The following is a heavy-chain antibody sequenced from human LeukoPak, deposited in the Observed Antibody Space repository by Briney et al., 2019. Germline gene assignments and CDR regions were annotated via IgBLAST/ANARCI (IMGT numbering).Heavy chain of an antibody. CDR1: GSTFSHAW. Sequence: GGSLRLSCAASGSTFSHAWMSWVRQAPAKGQEWVGRTISKTNGGTTQYAAPVKGRFTISRDDSENTLYLQMYSLKTEDTSVYYCTTYYSGSGDYWGQGTLVTASS. J-gene: IGHJ4*02. CDR3: TTYYSGSGDY. D-gene: IGHD3-10*01. CDR2: TISKTNGGTT. V-gene: IGHV3-15*01.